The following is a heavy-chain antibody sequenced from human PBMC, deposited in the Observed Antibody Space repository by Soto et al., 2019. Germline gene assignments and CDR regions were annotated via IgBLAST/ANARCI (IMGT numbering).Heavy chain of an antibody. CDR1: GGTFSSYA. CDR3: ARDRRFLEWSPTPYYYYGMDV. J-gene: IGHJ6*02. CDR2: IIPIFGTA. V-gene: IGHV1-69*13. D-gene: IGHD3-3*01. Sequence: VASVKVSCKASGGTFSSYAISWVRQAPGQGLEWMGGIIPIFGTANYAQKFQGRVTITADESTSTAYMELSSLRSEDTAVYYCARDRRFLEWSPTPYYYYGMDVWGQGTTVTVSS.